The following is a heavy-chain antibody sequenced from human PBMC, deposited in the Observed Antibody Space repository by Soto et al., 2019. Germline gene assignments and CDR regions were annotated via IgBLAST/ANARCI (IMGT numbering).Heavy chain of an antibody. CDR3: AKEGFGWYFSY. CDR1: GFTFSIYA. J-gene: IGHJ4*02. V-gene: IGHV3-23*01. Sequence: EVQLLESGGGLVQPGGSLRLSCAASGFTFSIYAMSWVRQAPGKGLEWVSGMSGSGGNTYNADSGKGRFTISRDNSKNTLYLQMNSLRVEGTAVYYCAKEGFGWYFSYLGQGTLVTGSS. D-gene: IGHD6-19*01. CDR2: MSGSGGNT.